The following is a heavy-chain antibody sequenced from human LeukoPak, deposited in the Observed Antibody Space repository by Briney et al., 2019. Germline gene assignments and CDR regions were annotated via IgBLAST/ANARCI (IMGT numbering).Heavy chain of an antibody. Sequence: SETLSLTCAVSGGSISSGGYSWSWIRQPPGKGLEWIGYIYHSGSTYYNPALKSRVTISVDRSKNQFSLKLSSVTDADTAVYYCARFTVTTDDAFDIWGQGTMVTVSS. CDR2: IYHSGST. V-gene: IGHV4-30-2*01. CDR1: GGSISSGGYS. J-gene: IGHJ3*02. D-gene: IGHD4-17*01. CDR3: ARFTVTTDDAFDI.